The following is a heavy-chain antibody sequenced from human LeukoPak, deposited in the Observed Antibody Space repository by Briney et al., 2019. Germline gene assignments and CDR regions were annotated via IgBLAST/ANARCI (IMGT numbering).Heavy chain of an antibody. CDR1: GFTFNNYW. CDR3: ARDRGYSSFDY. V-gene: IGHV3-7*01. Sequence: GRSLRLSCEASGFTFNNYWMSWFRQAPGKGLEWVANIKQDESEKNYVDSVKGRFTISRDNVKNSLYLQMNSLRAEDTAVYYCARDRGYSSFDYWGQGTLVTVSS. CDR2: IKQDESEK. J-gene: IGHJ4*02. D-gene: IGHD6-19*01.